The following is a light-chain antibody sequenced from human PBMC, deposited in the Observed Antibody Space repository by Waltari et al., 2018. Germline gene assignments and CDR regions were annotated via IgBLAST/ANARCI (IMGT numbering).Light chain of an antibody. CDR3: QELNTYPQSLT. CDR1: QGISSY. V-gene: IGKV1-9*01. J-gene: IGKJ4*01. CDR2: AAS. Sequence: DIQLTQSPSFLSASIGDRVTITCRASQGISSYLAWYQQKPGKAPKLLIYAASTLQSGVPSRFSGSGSRTEFTLTISSMQPEDFATDDCQELNTYPQSLTSGGGTKVEV.